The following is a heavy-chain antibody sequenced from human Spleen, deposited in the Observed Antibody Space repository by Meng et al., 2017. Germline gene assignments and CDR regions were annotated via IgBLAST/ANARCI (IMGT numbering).Heavy chain of an antibody. CDR2: IHPSGHP. Sequence: QVPFLQSGAEVKKPGASVKVSCRASGYTYTDYQTDWVRQAPGQGLEWMGWIHPSGHPTYAQKFQGRVTMTIDTSTTTDSMELRSQRSDDSAIDYCVKHSSDWSLDSWGQGTLVTVSS. J-gene: IGHJ4*02. D-gene: IGHD6-19*01. V-gene: IGHV1-18*01. CDR1: GYTYTDYQ. CDR3: VKHSSDWSLDS.